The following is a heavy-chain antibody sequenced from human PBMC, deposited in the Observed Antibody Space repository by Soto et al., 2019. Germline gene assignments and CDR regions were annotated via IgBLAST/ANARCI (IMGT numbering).Heavy chain of an antibody. CDR3: AKSRYSDSSGDFYDY. Sequence: LRFSCAASAFTFNNYAMSWVRQAPGKGLEWVSGIGGSGRTTYYADSVKGRFTISRDNSNNTLFLQMNSLRAEDTAVYYCAKSRYSDSSGDFYDYWGQGTLVTVSS. V-gene: IGHV3-23*01. J-gene: IGHJ4*02. CDR2: IGGSGRTT. D-gene: IGHD3-22*01. CDR1: AFTFNNYA.